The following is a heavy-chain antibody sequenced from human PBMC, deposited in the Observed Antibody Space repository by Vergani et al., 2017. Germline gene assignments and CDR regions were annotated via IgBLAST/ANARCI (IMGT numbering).Heavy chain of an antibody. J-gene: IGHJ6*03. V-gene: IGHV3-30-3*01. CDR3: AREETTYYYYYDMDV. CDR1: GFTFSSYA. Sequence: QVQLVESGGGVVQPGRSLRLSCAASGFTFSSYAMHWVRQAPGKGLEWVAVISYDGSNKYYADSVKGRFTISRDNSKNTLYLQMNSLRAEDTAVYYCAREETTYYYYYDMDVWGKGTTVTVSS. CDR2: ISYDGSNK. D-gene: IGHD1-7*01.